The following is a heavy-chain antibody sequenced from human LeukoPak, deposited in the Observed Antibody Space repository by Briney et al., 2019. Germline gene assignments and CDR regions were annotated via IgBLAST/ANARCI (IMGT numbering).Heavy chain of an antibody. CDR1: GFTVSSNY. Sequence: PGGSLRLSRAASGFTVSSNYMSWVRQAPGKGLEWVSVTYSGGSTYYADSVKGRFTISRDNSKNTLYLQMNSLRAEDTAVYYCARDPHYYDSSGSGDAFDIWGQGTMVTVSS. CDR2: TYSGGST. V-gene: IGHV3-53*01. CDR3: ARDPHYYDSSGSGDAFDI. J-gene: IGHJ3*02. D-gene: IGHD3-22*01.